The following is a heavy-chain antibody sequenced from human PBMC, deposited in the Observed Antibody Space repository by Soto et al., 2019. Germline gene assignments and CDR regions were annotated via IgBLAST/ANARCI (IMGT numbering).Heavy chain of an antibody. D-gene: IGHD3-10*01. CDR1: GFTFSSYS. J-gene: IGHJ5*02. Sequence: EVQLVESGGGLVKPGGSLRLSCAASGFTFSSYSMHWVRQAPGKGLEWVSSISSSSSYIYYADSVKGRFTISRDNAKNSLYLQMNSLRAEDTAVYYCARVTMVRGVISDWFDPWGQGTLVTVSS. CDR2: ISSSSSYI. V-gene: IGHV3-21*01. CDR3: ARVTMVRGVISDWFDP.